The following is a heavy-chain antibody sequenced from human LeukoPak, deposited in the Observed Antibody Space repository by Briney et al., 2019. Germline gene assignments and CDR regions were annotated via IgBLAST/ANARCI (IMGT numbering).Heavy chain of an antibody. Sequence: ASVKVSCKASGYTFTGYYMQWVRQAPGQGLEWMGRINPNSGGTNYAQKFQGRVTMTRDTSISTAYMELSRLRSDDTAVYYCALITFGGVIVLDYWGQGTLVTVSS. J-gene: IGHJ4*02. V-gene: IGHV1-2*06. CDR2: INPNSGGT. D-gene: IGHD3-16*02. CDR3: ALITFGGVIVLDY. CDR1: GYTFTGYY.